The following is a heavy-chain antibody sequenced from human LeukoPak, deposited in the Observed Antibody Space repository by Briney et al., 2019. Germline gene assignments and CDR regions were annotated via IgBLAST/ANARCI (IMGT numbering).Heavy chain of an antibody. V-gene: IGHV3-21*01. CDR2: ISSSSSYI. CDR1: GFTFSSYI. Sequence: GGSLRLSCAASGFTFSSYIMNWVRQAPGKGLEWVSSISSSSSYIYYADSVKGRFTISRDNAKNSLYLQMNSLRAEDTAVYYCARDRVGQWLDGNYYYGMDVWGQGTTVTVSS. J-gene: IGHJ6*02. D-gene: IGHD6-19*01. CDR3: ARDRVGQWLDGNYYYGMDV.